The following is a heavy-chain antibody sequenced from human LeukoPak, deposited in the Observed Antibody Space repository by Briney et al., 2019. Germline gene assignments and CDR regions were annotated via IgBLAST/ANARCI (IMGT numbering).Heavy chain of an antibody. CDR2: INPNSGGT. V-gene: IGHV1-2*02. Sequence: GASVTVSCKASGYTLTGYYMHWVRQAPAQGLEWMGWINPNSGGTNYAQKFQGRVTMTRDTSISTAYMELSRLRSDDTAVYYCARDEVLLHTMIVVEGCFDIWGQGTMVTVSS. CDR3: ARDEVLLHTMIVVEGCFDI. CDR1: GYTLTGYY. D-gene: IGHD3-22*01. J-gene: IGHJ3*02.